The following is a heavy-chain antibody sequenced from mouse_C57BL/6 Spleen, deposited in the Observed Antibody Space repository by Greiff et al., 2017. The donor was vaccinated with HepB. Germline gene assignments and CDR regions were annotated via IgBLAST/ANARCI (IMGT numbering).Heavy chain of an antibody. J-gene: IGHJ2*01. CDR1: GYTFTDYN. V-gene: IGHV1-22*01. D-gene: IGHD2-13*01. CDR3: ARREFCYGDYDY. CDR2: INPDNGGT. Sequence: EVQLQQSGPELVKPGASVKMSCKASGYTFTDYNMPWVKQTHGKSLEWIGYINPDNGGTSYNQKFKGQATLTINKSTSTAYMELRSLTSEDSAVYYCARREFCYGDYDYWGQGTTLTVSS.